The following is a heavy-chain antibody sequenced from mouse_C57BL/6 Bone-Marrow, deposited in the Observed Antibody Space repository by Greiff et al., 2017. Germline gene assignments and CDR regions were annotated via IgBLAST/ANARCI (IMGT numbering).Heavy chain of an antibody. CDR1: GFTFSSYG. Sequence: EVQLVESGGDLVKPGGSLKLSCAASGFTFSSYGMSWVRQTPDKRLEWVATISSGGSYTYYPDSVKGRFTISRDNAKNTLYLQMSSLKSEDTAMYYCARRGVTAHYYAMDYWGQGTSATVSS. D-gene: IGHD1-2*01. CDR2: ISSGGSYT. V-gene: IGHV5-6*01. CDR3: ARRGVTAHYYAMDY. J-gene: IGHJ4*01.